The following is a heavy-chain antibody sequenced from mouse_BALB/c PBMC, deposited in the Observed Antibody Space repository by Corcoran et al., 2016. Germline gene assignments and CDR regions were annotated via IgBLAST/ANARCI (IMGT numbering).Heavy chain of an antibody. CDR3: ARDYYDYFAY. J-gene: IGHJ3*01. V-gene: IGHV14-3*02. D-gene: IGHD2-4*01. CDR1: GFNIKDTY. Sequence: EVQLQQSGAELVKPGASVKLSCTAAGFNIKDTYMHWVKQRPEQGLEWIGRIDPANGNTKYDPNFQGKATITTDTSSNTAYLQLSSLTSEDTAVYFCARDYYDYFAYWGQGTLVTVSA. CDR2: IDPANGNT.